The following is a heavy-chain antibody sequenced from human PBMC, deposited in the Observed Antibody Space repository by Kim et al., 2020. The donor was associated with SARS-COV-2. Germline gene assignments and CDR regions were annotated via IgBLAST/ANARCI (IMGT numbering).Heavy chain of an antibody. J-gene: IGHJ6*02. CDR1: GGSISSSNW. CDR2: IYHSGST. V-gene: IGHV4-4*02. D-gene: IGHD1-1*01. Sequence: SETLSLTCAVSGGSISSSNWWSWVRQTPGKGLEWIGEIYHSGSTNYNPSLKSRVTVSLDKSKNQFSLKLTSVTAADTAVYYCAVDLVNDAGMDVWGQGTTVTV. CDR3: AVDLVNDAGMDV.